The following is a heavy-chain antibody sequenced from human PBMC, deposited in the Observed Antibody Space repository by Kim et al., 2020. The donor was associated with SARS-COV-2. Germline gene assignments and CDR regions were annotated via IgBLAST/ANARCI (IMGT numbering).Heavy chain of an antibody. D-gene: IGHD2-15*01. J-gene: IGHJ4*02. Sequence: YNPSLKSRVTISVDTSKNQCSLKLSSVTAAETAVYYCASPNCSGGSCYYLWGQGTLVTVSS. V-gene: IGHV4-34*01. CDR3: ASPNCSGGSCYYL.